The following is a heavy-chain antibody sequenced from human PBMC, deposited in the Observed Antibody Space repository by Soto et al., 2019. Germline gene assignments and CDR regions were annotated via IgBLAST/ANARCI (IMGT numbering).Heavy chain of an antibody. Sequence: QVQLVQSGSEVKKPGASVKVSCKASGYTFTNYGMSWVRQAPGQGLEWMGWISAYNGNTNHAQNFHGRVTMTTDTSTNKAYMELRSLRSDDTAVYYCARCYCSVGSCYSCWHFDLWGRGALVTVSS. CDR1: GYTFTNYG. J-gene: IGHJ2*01. D-gene: IGHD2-15*01. CDR3: ARCYCSVGSCYSCWHFDL. CDR2: ISAYNGNT. V-gene: IGHV1-18*01.